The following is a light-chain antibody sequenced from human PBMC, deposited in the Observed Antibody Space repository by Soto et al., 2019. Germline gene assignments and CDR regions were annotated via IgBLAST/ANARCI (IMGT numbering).Light chain of an antibody. CDR1: HSVRSD. Sequence: EIVMTQSPANLSVSPGEGATLSCRASHSVRSDLAWYQEKPGQSPRLLIFDASTRATGIPARFSGSGSGTEFTLTISNVESEDFTVYSCLQYHNLWAFGQGTKVDIK. CDR2: DAS. V-gene: IGKV3-15*01. CDR3: LQYHNLWA. J-gene: IGKJ1*01.